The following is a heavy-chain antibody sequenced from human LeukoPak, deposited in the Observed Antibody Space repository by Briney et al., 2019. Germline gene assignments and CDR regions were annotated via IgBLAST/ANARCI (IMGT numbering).Heavy chain of an antibody. Sequence: SETRSLTCTVSGASVSRGGYYWSWIRQHPGKGLEWIGFTSYGGGAYYNPSLMSRITMSVDPSQNQFSLKMRDVTAADTAVYYCARHRGGDYYDSSSTARYGMDVWGQGTTVTVSS. CDR2: TSYGGGA. D-gene: IGHD3-22*01. J-gene: IGHJ6*02. V-gene: IGHV4-31*03. CDR3: ARHRGGDYYDSSSTARYGMDV. CDR1: GASVSRGGYY.